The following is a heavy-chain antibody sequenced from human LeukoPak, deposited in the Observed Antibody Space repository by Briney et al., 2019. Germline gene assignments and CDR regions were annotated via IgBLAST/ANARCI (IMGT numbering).Heavy chain of an antibody. Sequence: GGSLRLSCAASGFTFTTYSMNWVRQAPGKGLEWVSSISSSSRYIYYADSMKGRFTISRDNAKNSLYLQMNNLGAEDTAVYYCARVEWVAATQNYYFDYWGQGTLVTVSS. CDR1: GFTFTTYS. CDR3: ARVEWVAATQNYYFDY. V-gene: IGHV3-21*04. D-gene: IGHD2-15*01. CDR2: ISSSSRYI. J-gene: IGHJ4*02.